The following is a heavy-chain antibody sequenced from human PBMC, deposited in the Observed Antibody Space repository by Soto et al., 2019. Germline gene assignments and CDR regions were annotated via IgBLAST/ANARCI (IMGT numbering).Heavy chain of an antibody. CDR1: GYTFTSYG. Sequence: SVKVSCKASGYTFTSYGINWVRQAPGQGLEWMGGIIRNFGTANYAQKFQGRVTITADESTSTAYMELSSLRSEDTAVYYCARVTGTWFYWGQGTLVTVSS. V-gene: IGHV1-69*13. CDR3: ARVTGTWFY. D-gene: IGHD1-20*01. J-gene: IGHJ4*02. CDR2: IIRNFGTA.